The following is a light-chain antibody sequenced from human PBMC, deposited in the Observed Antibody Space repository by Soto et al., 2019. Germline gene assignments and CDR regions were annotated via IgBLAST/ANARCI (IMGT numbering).Light chain of an antibody. Sequence: ETVLTQSPGTLSLSPGERATLSCRASQSVSSDYLAWYQQKPGQAPRLLIYGASSRVTGIPDRFSGSGSGTDFTLTINRLEPEDFAVYYCQQYGGSWTFGQGTMVEIK. J-gene: IGKJ1*01. CDR3: QQYGGSWT. CDR2: GAS. V-gene: IGKV3-20*01. CDR1: QSVSSDY.